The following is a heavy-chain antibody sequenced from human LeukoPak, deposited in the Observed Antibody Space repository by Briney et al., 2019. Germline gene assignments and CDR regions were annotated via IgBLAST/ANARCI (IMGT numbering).Heavy chain of an antibody. CDR2: INHSGST. Sequence: PSETLSLTCAVYGGSFSGYYWSWIRQPPGKGLEWIGEINHSGSTNYNPSLKSRVTISVDTSKNQFSLKLSSVTAADTAVYYSARERSGTYDFWSGYYKGKYYFDYWGQGTLVTVSS. J-gene: IGHJ4*02. V-gene: IGHV4-34*01. D-gene: IGHD3-3*01. CDR3: ARERSGTYDFWSGYYKGKYYFDY. CDR1: GGSFSGYY.